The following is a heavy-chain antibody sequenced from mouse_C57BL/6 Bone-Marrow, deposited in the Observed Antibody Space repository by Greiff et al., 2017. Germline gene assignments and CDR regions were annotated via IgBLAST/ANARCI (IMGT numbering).Heavy chain of an antibody. V-gene: IGHV1-5*01. CDR1: GYTFTSYW. D-gene: IGHD2-12*01. J-gene: IGHJ1*03. CDR2: IYPGNSDT. CDR3: TRDDSNDALYWYFDV. Sequence: VQLQQSGTVLARPGASVKMSCKTSGYTFTSYWMHWVKQRPGQGLEWIGAIYPGNSDTSYNQKFKGKAKLTAVTSASTAYMELSSLTNEDSAVYYCTRDDSNDALYWYFDVWGTGTTVTVSS.